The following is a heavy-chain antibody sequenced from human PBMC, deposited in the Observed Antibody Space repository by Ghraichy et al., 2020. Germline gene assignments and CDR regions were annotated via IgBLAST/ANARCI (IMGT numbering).Heavy chain of an antibody. J-gene: IGHJ6*02. D-gene: IGHD3-3*01. V-gene: IGHV4-34*01. CDR3: ARGVHYDFWSGYYSYYGMDV. CDR2: INHSGST. CDR1: GGSFSGYY. Sequence: SLTCAVYGGSFSGYYWSWIRQPPGKGLEWIGEINHSGSTNYNPSLKSRVTISVDTSKNQFSLKLSSVTAADTAVYYCARGVHYDFWSGYYSYYGMDVWGQGTTVTVSS.